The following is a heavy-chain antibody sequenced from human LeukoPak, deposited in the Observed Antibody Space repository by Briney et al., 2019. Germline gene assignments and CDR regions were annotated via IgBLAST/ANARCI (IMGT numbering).Heavy chain of an antibody. V-gene: IGHV1-58*02. D-gene: IGHD6-19*01. CDR3: AAGYGGGGWTFQH. CDR1: GFTFTSSA. CDR2: IVVGSGNT. J-gene: IGHJ1*01. Sequence: SVKVSCKASGFTFTSSAMQWVRQARGQCLEWIGWIVVGSGNTNYAQKFQERVTITRDMSTSTAYMELSSLRSEDTAVYYCAAGYGGGGWTFQHWGQGTLVTVSS.